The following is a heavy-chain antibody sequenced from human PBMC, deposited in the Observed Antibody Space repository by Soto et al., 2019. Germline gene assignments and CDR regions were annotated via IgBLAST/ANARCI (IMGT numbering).Heavy chain of an antibody. J-gene: IGHJ4*02. CDR3: ARDRAEAGTDFDY. V-gene: IGHV1-46*01. CDR1: GYTFTSDY. CDR2: INPSGGST. D-gene: IGHD6-19*01. Sequence: ASVKVSCKASGYTFTSDYMHWVRQAPGQGLEWMGIINPSGGSTSYAQKFQGRVTMTRDTSTSTVYMELSSLRSKDTAVYYCARDRAEAGTDFDYWGQGTLVTVSS.